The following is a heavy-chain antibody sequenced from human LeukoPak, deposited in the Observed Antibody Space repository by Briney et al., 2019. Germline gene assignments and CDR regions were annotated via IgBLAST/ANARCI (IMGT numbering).Heavy chain of an antibody. D-gene: IGHD5-18*01. Sequence: PVKVSCKASGGTFSSYAISWVRQAPGQGLEWMGGIIPIFCTANYAQKFQDRRTITADESTSTAYMELSSLRPEDTAVYYCARRRAMDSSFDYWGEGTRVTVSS. CDR1: GGTFSSYA. CDR3: ARRRAMDSSFDY. V-gene: IGHV1-69*13. J-gene: IGHJ4*02. CDR2: IIPIFCTA.